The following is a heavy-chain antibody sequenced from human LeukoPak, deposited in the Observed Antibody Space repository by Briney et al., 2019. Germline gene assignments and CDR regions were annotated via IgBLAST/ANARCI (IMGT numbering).Heavy chain of an antibody. J-gene: IGHJ5*02. Sequence: PSETLSLTCTVSGGSISSSSYYWGWIRQPPGKGLEWIGSIYYSGSTYYNPPLKSRVTISVDTSKNQFSLKLSSVIAADTAVYYCARQIAVAGKCWFDPWGQGTLVTVSS. CDR3: ARQIAVAGKCWFDP. V-gene: IGHV4-39*01. CDR1: GGSISSSSYY. D-gene: IGHD6-19*01. CDR2: IYYSGST.